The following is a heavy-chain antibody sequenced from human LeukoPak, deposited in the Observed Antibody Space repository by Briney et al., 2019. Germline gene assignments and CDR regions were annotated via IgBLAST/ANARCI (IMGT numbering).Heavy chain of an antibody. J-gene: IGHJ6*02. CDR3: ARDCYSMELRYFDWLLSYYYGMDV. V-gene: IGHV1-18*01. CDR1: GYTFTSYG. CDR2: ISAYNGNT. D-gene: IGHD3-9*01. Sequence: GASVKVSCKASGYTFTSYGISWVQQAPGQGLEWMGWISAYNGNTNYAQKLQGRVTMTTDTSTSTAYMELRSLRSDDTAVYYCARDCYSMELRYFDWLLSYYYGMDVWGQGTTVTVSS.